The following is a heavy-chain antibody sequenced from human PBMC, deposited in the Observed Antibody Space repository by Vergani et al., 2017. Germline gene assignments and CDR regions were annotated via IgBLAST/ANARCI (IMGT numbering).Heavy chain of an antibody. V-gene: IGHV1-18*01. Sequence: QVQLVQSGAEVKKPGASVKVSCKASGYTFTSYGISWVRQAPGQGLEWMGWISAYNGNTKYAQKLQGRVTMTTDTSTSTAYMELRSLRSEDTAVYYCARDKGGAVAGRYYYYYGMDVWGQGTTVTVSS. J-gene: IGHJ6*02. CDR2: ISAYNGNT. CDR1: GYTFTSYG. D-gene: IGHD6-19*01. CDR3: ARDKGGAVAGRYYYYYGMDV.